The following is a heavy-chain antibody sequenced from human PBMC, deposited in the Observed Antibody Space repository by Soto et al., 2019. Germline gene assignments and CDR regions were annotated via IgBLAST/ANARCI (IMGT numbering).Heavy chain of an antibody. D-gene: IGHD4-17*01. CDR1: VDSINSDDW. V-gene: IGHV4-4*02. J-gene: IGHJ4*02. CDR3: ARVRFTVTTRACFDQ. CDR2: IHPGGNT. Sequence: VQLQESGPGLVEPSGTLSLTCGVSVDSINSDDWWSWVRQPPGKGLEWIGEIHPGGNTNYNAALKSRVAISVDKSKRQFSLMLTSVTAADPAVYYCARVRFTVTTRACFDQWGQGTLATVSS.